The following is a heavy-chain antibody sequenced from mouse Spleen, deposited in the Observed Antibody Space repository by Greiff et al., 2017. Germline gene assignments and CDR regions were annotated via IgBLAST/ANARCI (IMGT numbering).Heavy chain of an antibody. J-gene: IGHJ1*01. CDR1: GYTFTDYY. D-gene: IGHD4-1*01. V-gene: IGHV1-26*01. CDR2: INPNNGGT. CDR3: ARKGKLGWYFDV. Sequence: EVQLQQSGPELVKPGASVKISCKASGYTFTDYYMNWVKQSHGKSLEWIGDINPNNGGTSYNQKFKGKATLTVDKSSSTAYMELRSLTSEDSAVYYCARKGKLGWYFDVWGAGTTVTVSS.